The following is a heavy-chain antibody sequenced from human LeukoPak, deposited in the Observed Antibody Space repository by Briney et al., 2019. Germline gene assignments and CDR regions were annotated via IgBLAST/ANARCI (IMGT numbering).Heavy chain of an antibody. D-gene: IGHD2-2*01. CDR1: GYTFTSYG. J-gene: IGHJ4*02. CDR2: ISGYNGNT. Sequence: ASVKVSCKASGYTFTSYGFSWVRQAPGQGLECMGWISGYNGNTDYAQKFQGRVTMTTDKSSGTAYMELRSLRPDDTAVYYCAREVYCSSTSCAYYFDYWGQGTLVTVSS. CDR3: AREVYCSSTSCAYYFDY. V-gene: IGHV1-18*01.